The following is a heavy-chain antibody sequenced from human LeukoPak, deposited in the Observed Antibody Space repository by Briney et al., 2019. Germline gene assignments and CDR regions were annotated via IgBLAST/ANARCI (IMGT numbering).Heavy chain of an antibody. CDR1: GGSFSGYY. J-gene: IGHJ4*02. CDR2: IYYSGST. V-gene: IGHV4-34*01. Sequence: SETLSLTCAVYGGSFSGYYWSWIRQPPGKGLEWIGSIYYSGSTYYNPSLKSRVTMSVDTSKNQFSLKLSSVTAADTAVYYCARDRIVGATSWPFDYWGQGTLVTVSS. CDR3: ARDRIVGATSWPFDY. D-gene: IGHD1-26*01.